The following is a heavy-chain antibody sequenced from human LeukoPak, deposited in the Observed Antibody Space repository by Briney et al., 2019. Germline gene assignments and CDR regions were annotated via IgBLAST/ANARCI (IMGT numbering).Heavy chain of an antibody. J-gene: IGHJ6*02. CDR3: TRGPILLWIHNGMDV. V-gene: IGHV3-49*03. CDR2: IRSKAYGATI. Sequence: GGSLRLSCIASGFIFGDHAMSWIRQPPGKGLGWVGFIRSKAYGATIEYAASVKGRFTISRDDSKGIAYLRMNDLKTEDTALYYCTRGPILLWIHNGMDVWGQGTTVTVSS. D-gene: IGHD3-10*01. CDR1: GFIFGDHA.